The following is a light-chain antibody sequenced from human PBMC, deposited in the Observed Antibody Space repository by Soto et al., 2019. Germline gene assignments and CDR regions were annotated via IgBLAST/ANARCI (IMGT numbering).Light chain of an antibody. V-gene: IGLV2-14*01. CDR1: SSDVGAYNF. J-gene: IGLJ2*01. CDR2: EVS. Sequence: QSALTQPASLSGSPGQSITISCSGTSSDVGAYNFVSWYQQHPGKAPKLIIYEVSDRPSGLSNRFSGSKSCNVASLTISGLQAEDEADYYCSSYTSIRTQVFGGGTKVTVL. CDR3: SSYTSIRTQV.